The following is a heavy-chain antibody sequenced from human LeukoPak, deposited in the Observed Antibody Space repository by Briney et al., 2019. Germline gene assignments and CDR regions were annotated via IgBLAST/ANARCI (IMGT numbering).Heavy chain of an antibody. J-gene: IGHJ6*03. CDR3: ARTLAARTYYYMDV. D-gene: IGHD6-6*01. CDR1: GFTFSNSW. Sequence: PGGSLRLSCAASGFTFSNSWMHWVRQAPGKGLVWVSRISIDGYNTNYADSVKGRFTISRDNAKNTLYLQMDSLRAEDTAVYYCARTLAARTYYYMDVWGKGTTVTVSS. V-gene: IGHV3-74*01. CDR2: ISIDGYNT.